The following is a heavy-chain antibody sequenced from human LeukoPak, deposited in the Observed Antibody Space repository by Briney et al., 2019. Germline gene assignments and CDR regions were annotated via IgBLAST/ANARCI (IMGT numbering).Heavy chain of an antibody. J-gene: IGHJ4*02. Sequence: ASVKVSCKASGGTFSSYAISWVRQAPGQGLEWMGGIIPIFGTANYAQKFQGRVTITTDESTSTAYMELSSLRSEDTAVYYCARDLRSYSSGWTTLDYWGQGTLVTVSS. CDR1: GGTFSSYA. CDR3: ARDLRSYSSGWTTLDY. V-gene: IGHV1-69*05. CDR2: IIPIFGTA. D-gene: IGHD6-19*01.